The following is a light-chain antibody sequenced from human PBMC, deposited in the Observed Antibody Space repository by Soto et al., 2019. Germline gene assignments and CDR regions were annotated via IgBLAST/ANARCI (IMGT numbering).Light chain of an antibody. V-gene: IGLV1-40*01. J-gene: IGLJ1*01. CDR2: GNS. CDR3: SSYTSSSTRV. Sequence: QLVLTQPPSVSGAPGQRVTISCTGSSSNIGAGYDVHWYQQLPGTAPKLLIYGNSNRPSGVPDRFSGSKSGTSASLAITGLQAEDEADYYCSSYTSSSTRVFGTGTKLTVL. CDR1: SSNIGAGYD.